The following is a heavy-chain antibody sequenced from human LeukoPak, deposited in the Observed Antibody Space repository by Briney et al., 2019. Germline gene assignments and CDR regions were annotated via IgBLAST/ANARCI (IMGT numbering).Heavy chain of an antibody. Sequence: GASVKVSCKASGYTFTNSYMHWVRQAPGQGLEWMGIINPSGGSTSYAQKFQGRVTMTRDTSTSTVYMELSSLRSEDTAVYYCAREYGRYCSGGSCYSGYFDYWGQGTLVTVSS. J-gene: IGHJ4*02. CDR1: GYTFTNSY. CDR3: AREYGRYCSGGSCYSGYFDY. CDR2: INPSGGST. D-gene: IGHD2-15*01. V-gene: IGHV1-46*01.